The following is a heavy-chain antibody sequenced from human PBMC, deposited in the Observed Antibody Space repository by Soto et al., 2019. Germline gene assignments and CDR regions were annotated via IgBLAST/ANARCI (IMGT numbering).Heavy chain of an antibody. CDR1: GGTFSSYA. CDR3: ARSQGGSSSLDIYYYYYYGMDV. J-gene: IGHJ6*02. V-gene: IGHV1-69*06. D-gene: IGHD2-15*01. Sequence: QVQLVQSGAEVKKPGSSVKVSCKAPGGTFSSYAISWVRQAPGQGLEWMGGIIPIFGTAKYAQKFQGRVTITADKSTSTGYMELSSLRSEDTAVYYCARSQGGSSSLDIYYYYYYGMDVWVQGTTVTVSS. CDR2: IIPIFGTA.